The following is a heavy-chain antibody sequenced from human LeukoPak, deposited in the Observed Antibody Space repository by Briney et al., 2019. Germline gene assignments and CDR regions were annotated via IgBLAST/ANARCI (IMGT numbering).Heavy chain of an antibody. D-gene: IGHD6-13*01. CDR1: GFTFGDYA. CDR2: IRSKAYGGTT. Sequence: GGSLRLSCTASGFTFGDYAMSWVRQAPGKGLEWVGFIRSKAYGGTTKYAASVKGRFTISRDDSKSIAYLQMNSLKTEDTAVYYCTSSEAAAAYYFDYWGQGTLVTVSS. V-gene: IGHV3-49*04. CDR3: TSSEAAAAYYFDY. J-gene: IGHJ4*02.